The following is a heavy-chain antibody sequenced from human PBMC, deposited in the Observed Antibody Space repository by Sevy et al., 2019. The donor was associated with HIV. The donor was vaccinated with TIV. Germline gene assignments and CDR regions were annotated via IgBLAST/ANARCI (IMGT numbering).Heavy chain of an antibody. V-gene: IGHV4-39*01. D-gene: IGHD6-19*01. Sequence: SETLSLTCTVSGGSISSSSYYWGWIRQPPGKGLEWIGSIYYSGSTYYNPSLKSRFTISVDTSKNQFSLKLSSVTAADTAVYYCARHRRAVAGTRYYYYMDVWGKGTTVTVSS. CDR1: GGSISSSSYY. J-gene: IGHJ6*03. CDR2: IYYSGST. CDR3: ARHRRAVAGTRYYYYMDV.